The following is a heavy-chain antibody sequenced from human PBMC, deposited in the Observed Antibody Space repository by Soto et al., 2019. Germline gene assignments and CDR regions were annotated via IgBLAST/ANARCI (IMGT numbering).Heavy chain of an antibody. J-gene: IGHJ6*02. Sequence: PSETLSLTCAVSGVSISSGGYSWSWIRQPPGKGLEWIGYIYHSGSTYYNPSLKSRVTISVDRSKNQFSLKLSSVTAADTAVYYCARDKSGMDVWGQGTTVTVSS. CDR3: ARDKSGMDV. V-gene: IGHV4-30-2*01. CDR1: GVSISSGGYS. CDR2: IYHSGST.